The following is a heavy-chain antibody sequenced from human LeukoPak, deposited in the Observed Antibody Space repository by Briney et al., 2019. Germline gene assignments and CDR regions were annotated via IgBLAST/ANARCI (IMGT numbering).Heavy chain of an antibody. CDR2: ISSSGNSI. Sequence: GGSLRLSCASSGFTFSDFYMSWIRQAPGKGLEWVSYISSSGNSIYYADSVKGRSTVSRDNAKNSLYLQMNNLRADDTAVYYCAKDSGNDWAHFDYWGQGTLVTVSS. J-gene: IGHJ4*02. D-gene: IGHD2-21*01. CDR3: AKDSGNDWAHFDY. V-gene: IGHV3-11*01. CDR1: GFTFSDFY.